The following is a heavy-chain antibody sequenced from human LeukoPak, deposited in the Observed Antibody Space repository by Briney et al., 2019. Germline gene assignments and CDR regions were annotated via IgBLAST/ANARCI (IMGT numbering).Heavy chain of an antibody. CDR1: GGSISSYY. CDR2: IYTSGST. D-gene: IGHD5-24*01. V-gene: IGHV4-4*07. CDR3: ARYNIDGYNPAEGYFDY. J-gene: IGHJ4*02. Sequence: PSETLSLTCTVSGGSISSYYWSWIRQPAGKGLEWIGRIYTSGSTNYNPSLKSRVTMSVDTSKNQFSLKLSSVTAADTAVYYCARYNIDGYNPAEGYFDYWGQGTLVTVSS.